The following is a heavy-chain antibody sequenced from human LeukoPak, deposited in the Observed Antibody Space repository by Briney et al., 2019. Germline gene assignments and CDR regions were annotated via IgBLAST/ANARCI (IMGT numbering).Heavy chain of an antibody. J-gene: IGHJ5*02. D-gene: IGHD4-23*01. Sequence: SETLSLTCAVYGGSFSGYYWSWIRQPPGKGLGWIGEINHSGSTNYNPSLKSRVTISVDTSKNQFSLKLSSVTAADTAVYYCARGHYGGNSGWFDPWGQGTLVTVSS. CDR3: ARGHYGGNSGWFDP. CDR2: INHSGST. V-gene: IGHV4-34*01. CDR1: GGSFSGYY.